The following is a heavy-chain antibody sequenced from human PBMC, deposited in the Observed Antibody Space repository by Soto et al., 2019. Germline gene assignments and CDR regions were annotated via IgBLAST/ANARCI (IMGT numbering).Heavy chain of an antibody. D-gene: IGHD2-21*02. Sequence: LRLSCSASRFTFGGYAMSWVRQAPGKGLEWVSGITGNAANTVYADSVKGRFTISRDNSKNALYLQLNSLRAEDTAVYFCAKAARDCGGDCYSSYFDSWGQGALVTVS. CDR3: AKAARDCGGDCYSSYFDS. CDR2: ITGNAANT. CDR1: RFTFGGYA. V-gene: IGHV3-23*01. J-gene: IGHJ4*02.